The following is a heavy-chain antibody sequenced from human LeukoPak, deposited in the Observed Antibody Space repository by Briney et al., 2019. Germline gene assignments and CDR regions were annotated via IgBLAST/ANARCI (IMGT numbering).Heavy chain of an antibody. CDR1: GFTFSDYW. CDR3: ARVRCSSTSCYVLRFDF. J-gene: IGHJ4*02. Sequence: QPGGSLRLSCVASGFTFSDYWMSWVRQAPGKGLEWVANIEQDGSEKYYVDSVKGRFTISRDNAKNPLYLQMNSLRAEDTAVYYCARVRCSSTSCYVLRFDFWGQGTLVTVSS. V-gene: IGHV3-7*01. D-gene: IGHD2-2*01. CDR2: IEQDGSEK.